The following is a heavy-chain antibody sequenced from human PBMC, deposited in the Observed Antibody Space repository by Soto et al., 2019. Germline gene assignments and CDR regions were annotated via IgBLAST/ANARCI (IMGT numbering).Heavy chain of an antibody. CDR2: ISSSSSTI. CDR1: GFTFSSYS. V-gene: IGHV3-48*02. J-gene: IGHJ4*02. CDR3: ARDHGQLWLGYFDY. Sequence: GESLKISCAASGFTFSSYSMNWVRQAPGKGLEWVSYISSSSSTIYYADSVKGRFTISRDNAKNSLYLQMNSLRDEDTAVYYCARDHGQLWLGYFDYWGQGTLVTVSS. D-gene: IGHD5-18*01.